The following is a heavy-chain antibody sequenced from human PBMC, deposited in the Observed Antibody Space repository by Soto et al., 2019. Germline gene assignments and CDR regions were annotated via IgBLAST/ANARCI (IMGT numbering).Heavy chain of an antibody. CDR2: IDHSGST. D-gene: IGHD3-22*01. V-gene: IGHV4-30-2*01. J-gene: IGHJ4*02. Sequence: QLQLQESGSGLVKPSQTLSLTCAVSGGSISSGGSSWTWIRQPPGKGPEWIGDIDHSGSTYYNPSLKSRVTISVDRSKNQFSLKLTSVTAADTAVYYCARGAVVNFDSWGQGTLVTVSS. CDR3: ARGAVVNFDS. CDR1: GGSISSGGSS.